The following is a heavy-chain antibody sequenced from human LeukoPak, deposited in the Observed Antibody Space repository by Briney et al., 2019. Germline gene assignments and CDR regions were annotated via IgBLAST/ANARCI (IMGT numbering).Heavy chain of an antibody. J-gene: IGHJ6*02. CDR3: ARRLITMVRGVIIAPYYYYYGMDV. CDR2: IYYSGST. V-gene: IGHV4-39*01. Sequence: PGGSLRLSCAASGFTFSSYSMNWVRQPPGKGLEWIGSIYYSGSTYYNPSLKSRVTISVDTSKNQFSLKLSSVTAADTAVYYCARRLITMVRGVIIAPYYYYYGMDVWGQGTTVTVSS. D-gene: IGHD3-10*01. CDR1: GFTFSSYSMN.